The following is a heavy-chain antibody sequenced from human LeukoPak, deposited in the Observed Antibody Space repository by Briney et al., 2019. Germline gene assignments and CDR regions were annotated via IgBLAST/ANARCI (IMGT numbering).Heavy chain of an antibody. V-gene: IGHV1-69*05. D-gene: IGHD5-18*01. CDR1: GGTFSSYA. CDR2: IIPIFGTA. J-gene: IGHJ4*02. Sequence: GASVKVSCKASGGTFSSYAISWVRQAPGQGLEWMGRIIPIFGTANYAQKFQGRVTITTDESTSTAYMELSSLRSEDTAVYYCASPRGYSCGYWAYWGQGTLVTVSS. CDR3: ASPRGYSCGYWAY.